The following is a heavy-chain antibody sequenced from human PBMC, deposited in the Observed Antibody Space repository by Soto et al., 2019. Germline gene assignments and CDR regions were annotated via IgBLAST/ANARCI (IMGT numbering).Heavy chain of an antibody. Sequence: QITLNESGPTVVRPTEPLTLTCRFSGFSLTTSGVGVGWIRQSPGKAPEWLALLYWDDDKRYSASLKSRLTITKDTSKNQVVLTVSDSDPTDTATYYCAHRVLRTVFGLVTTTAIYFDFWGQGTPVAVSS. CDR1: GFSLTTSGVG. J-gene: IGHJ4*02. D-gene: IGHD3-3*01. CDR2: LYWDDDK. V-gene: IGHV2-5*02. CDR3: AHRVLRTVFGLVTTTAIYFDF.